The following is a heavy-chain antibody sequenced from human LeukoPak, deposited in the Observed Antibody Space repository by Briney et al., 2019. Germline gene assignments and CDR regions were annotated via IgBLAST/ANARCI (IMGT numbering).Heavy chain of an antibody. CDR3: AREYYFYYMDV. Sequence: PGGSLRLSCAASGFTFSDYYMSWIRQAPGKGLEWVSYISSSSSTIYYADSVKGRSTISRDNAKNSLYLQMNSLRAEDTAVYYCAREYYFYYMDVWGKGTTVTVSS. CDR2: ISSSSSTI. J-gene: IGHJ6*03. V-gene: IGHV3-11*04. CDR1: GFTFSDYY.